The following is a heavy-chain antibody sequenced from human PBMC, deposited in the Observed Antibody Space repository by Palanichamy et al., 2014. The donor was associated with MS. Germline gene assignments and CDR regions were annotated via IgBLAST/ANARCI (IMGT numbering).Heavy chain of an antibody. D-gene: IGHD3-10*01. CDR3: ARGTTMVRGVINKRSGRIDP. CDR1: GYTFTSYH. Sequence: QVQLVQSGAEVKKPGASVKVSCKASGYTFTSYHMHWVRQAPGQGLEWMGIINPSGGSTSYAQKFQGRVTMTRDTSTSTVYMELSSLRSEDTAVYYCARGTTMVRGVINKRSGRIDPWGQGTLVTVSS. CDR2: INPSGGST. V-gene: IGHV1-46*03. J-gene: IGHJ5*02.